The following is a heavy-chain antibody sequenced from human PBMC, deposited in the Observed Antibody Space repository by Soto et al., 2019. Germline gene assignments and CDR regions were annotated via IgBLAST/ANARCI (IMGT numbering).Heavy chain of an antibody. V-gene: IGHV1-69*13. Sequence: LVTVSCKASGGTFSSYTITWVRQAPGQGLEWMGGIIPIFGTANYAQKFQGRVTITADESTSTDYMELSSLRSEDTAVYYCARGKQYQLLYYYYGMDVWGQGTTVTVSS. CDR1: GGTFSSYT. CDR2: IIPIFGTA. J-gene: IGHJ6*02. D-gene: IGHD2-2*01. CDR3: ARGKQYQLLYYYYGMDV.